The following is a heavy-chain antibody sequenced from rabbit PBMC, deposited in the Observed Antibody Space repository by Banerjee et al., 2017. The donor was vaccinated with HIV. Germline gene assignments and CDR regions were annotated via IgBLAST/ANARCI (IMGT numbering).Heavy chain of an antibody. Sequence: QEQLEESGGDLVKPEGSLTLTCTASGFSFSNKYVMCWVRQAPGKGLEWIACINTSSGNAVYANWAKGRFTISRTSSTTVALQMTSLTAADTATYFCARELVVVLMGLGYYGMDLWGPGTLVT. CDR2: INTSSGNA. CDR1: GFSFSNKYV. J-gene: IGHJ6*01. CDR3: ARELVVVLMGLGYYGMDL. V-gene: IGHV1S45*01. D-gene: IGHD8-1*01.